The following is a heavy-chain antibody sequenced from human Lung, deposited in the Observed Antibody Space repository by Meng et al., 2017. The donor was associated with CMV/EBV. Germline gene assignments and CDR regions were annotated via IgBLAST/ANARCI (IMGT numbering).Heavy chain of an antibody. J-gene: IGHJ6*02. CDR2: ISYDGSNK. V-gene: IGHV3-30*04. CDR3: ARAFYDSIFDGMDV. D-gene: IGHD3-22*01. CDR1: GFTFSSYA. Sequence: GGSXRLXCAASGFTFSSYAMHWVRQAPGKGLEWVAVISYDGSNKYYADSVKGRFTISRDNSKNTLYLQMNILRAEDTAVYYCARAFYDSIFDGMDVWGQGTXVTGSS.